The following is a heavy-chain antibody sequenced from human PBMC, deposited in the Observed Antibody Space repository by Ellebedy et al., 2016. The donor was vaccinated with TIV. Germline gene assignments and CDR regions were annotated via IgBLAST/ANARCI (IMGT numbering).Heavy chain of an antibody. CDR3: ARAISRLYGMDV. Sequence: ASVKVSCKADGYKFTSYGISWVRQAPGQGLEWMGGIIPIFGTASYAQQFQGRVTITADESTSTAYMELSSLRSEDTAVYYCARAISRLYGMDVWGQGTTVTVSS. CDR2: IIPIFGTA. CDR1: GYKFTSYG. J-gene: IGHJ6*02. V-gene: IGHV1-69*13. D-gene: IGHD3-22*01.